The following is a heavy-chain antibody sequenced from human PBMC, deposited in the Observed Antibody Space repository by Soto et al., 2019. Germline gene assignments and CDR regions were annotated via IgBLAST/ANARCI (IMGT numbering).Heavy chain of an antibody. D-gene: IGHD2-15*01. Sequence: QVQLVESGGGVVQPGRSLRLSCAASGFTFSSYGMHWVRQAPGKGLEWVAVIWYDGSNKYYADSVKGRFTISRDNSKNTLYLQMNSLRAEDTAVYYCAGSRGVVVAATRWFDPWGQGTLVTVSS. V-gene: IGHV3-33*01. CDR2: IWYDGSNK. J-gene: IGHJ5*02. CDR3: AGSRGVVVAATRWFDP. CDR1: GFTFSSYG.